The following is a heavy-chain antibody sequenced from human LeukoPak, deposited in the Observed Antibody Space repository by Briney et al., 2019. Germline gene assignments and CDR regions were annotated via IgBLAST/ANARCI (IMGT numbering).Heavy chain of an antibody. CDR3: AKDLISATYPYYFDY. CDR2: TGGRGDST. J-gene: IGHJ4*02. Sequence: AGSLRLSCAVSGFTFSNYAMTWVGHAPGEGLEWVSSTGGRGDSTFYAGSVKGRFTISRDNSKSTLYLQMNRLRGEDTAIYYCAKDLISATYPYYFDYWGQGTLVTVSS. CDR1: GFTFSNYA. D-gene: IGHD6-19*01. V-gene: IGHV3-23*01.